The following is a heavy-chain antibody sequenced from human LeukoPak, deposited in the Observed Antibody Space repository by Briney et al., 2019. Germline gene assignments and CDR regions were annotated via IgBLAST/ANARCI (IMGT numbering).Heavy chain of an antibody. J-gene: IGHJ3*02. D-gene: IGHD3-16*02. CDR1: GFTFSSYG. Sequence: GGSLRLSCAASGFTFSSYGMHWVRQAPGKGLEWVSYISSSSSTIYYADSVKGRFTISRDNAKNSLYLQMNSLRAEDTAVYYCARVCYVWGSYRYGEVGFDIWGQGTMVTVSS. CDR3: ARVCYVWGSYRYGEVGFDI. V-gene: IGHV3-48*04. CDR2: ISSSSSTI.